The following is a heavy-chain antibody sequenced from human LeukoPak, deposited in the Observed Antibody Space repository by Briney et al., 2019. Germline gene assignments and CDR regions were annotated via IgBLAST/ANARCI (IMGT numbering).Heavy chain of an antibody. D-gene: IGHD6-13*01. CDR2: IKQDGSEK. J-gene: IGHJ3*02. V-gene: IGHV3-7*01. CDR3: ARGDTSSWLDAAFDI. CDR1: GFTFSSYW. Sequence: GGSLRLSCAASGFTFSSYWMSWVRQAPGKGLEWVANIKQDGSEKYYVDSVKGRFTISRDNAKNSLYLRMNSLRAEDTAVYYCARGDTSSWLDAAFDIWGQGTMVTVSS.